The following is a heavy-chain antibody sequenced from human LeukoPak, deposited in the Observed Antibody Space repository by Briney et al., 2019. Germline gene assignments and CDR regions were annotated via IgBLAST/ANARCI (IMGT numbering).Heavy chain of an antibody. Sequence: GESLRISCKGSGYSFTDYWIAWVRQMPGKGLEWMGIIYPGDSDTRYSPSFQGQVTISADKSISTAYLQWSSLKASDTAMYYCARRTFGESTLNWFDPWGQGTLVTVSS. CDR3: ARRTFGESTLNWFDP. CDR2: IYPGDSDT. J-gene: IGHJ5*02. V-gene: IGHV5-51*01. CDR1: GYSFTDYW. D-gene: IGHD3-10*01.